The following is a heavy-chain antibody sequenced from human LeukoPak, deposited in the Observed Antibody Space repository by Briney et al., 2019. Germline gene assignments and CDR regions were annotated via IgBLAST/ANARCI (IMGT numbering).Heavy chain of an antibody. CDR3: AKAPVTTCRGAYCYPFDY. D-gene: IGHD2-21*01. CDR1: GFTSSSYG. J-gene: IGHJ4*02. V-gene: IGHV3-23*01. Sequence: PGGSLRLSCAASGFTSSSYGMSWVRQAPGKGLEWVSAISGGGGSTYYADSVKGRFTISRDNSKNTLYLQMNSLRAEDTAVYYCAKAPVTTCRGAYCYPFDYWGQGTLVTVSS. CDR2: ISGGGGST.